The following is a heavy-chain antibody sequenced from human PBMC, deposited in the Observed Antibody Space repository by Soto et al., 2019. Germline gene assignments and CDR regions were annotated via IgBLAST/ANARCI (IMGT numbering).Heavy chain of an antibody. J-gene: IGHJ4*02. CDR3: ATGSLGYSGYRFGY. V-gene: IGHV3-23*01. CDR1: GFTFSSYA. CDR2: ISGSGGST. D-gene: IGHD5-12*01. Sequence: EVQLLESGGGLVQPGGSLRLSCAASGFTFSSYAMRWVRQAPGKGLEWVSAISGSGGSTYYADSVKGRFTISRDNSKNTLYLQMNSLRAEDTAVYYCATGSLGYSGYRFGYWGQGTLVTVSS.